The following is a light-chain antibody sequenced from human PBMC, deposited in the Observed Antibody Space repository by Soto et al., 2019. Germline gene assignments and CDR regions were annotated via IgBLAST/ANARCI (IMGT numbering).Light chain of an antibody. J-gene: IGLJ2*01. CDR2: HVS. V-gene: IGLV2-14*01. CDR1: TSDVGDYNY. CDR3: TSYTSGGSVI. Sequence: QSALTQPASVSGSPGQSITISFTATTSDVGDYNYVSWYQQYRGQAPKPIIYHVSNRPSGVSNRVSGSNSGDTASLNISGLQSADDADYYSTSYTSGGSVIFGGGTQLTVL.